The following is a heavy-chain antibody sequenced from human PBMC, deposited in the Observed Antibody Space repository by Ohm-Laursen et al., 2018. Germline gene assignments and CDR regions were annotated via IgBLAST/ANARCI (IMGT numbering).Heavy chain of an antibody. CDR1: GFTFSDYY. V-gene: IGHV3-11*01. J-gene: IGHJ5*02. Sequence: GSLRLSCAASGFTFSDYYMSWIRQAPGKGLEWVSYISSSGTTIYYTDSVKGRFTISRDNAKNSLYLQMNSLRAEDTAVYYCSSPPFSGYYDILNGPNWFDPWGQGTQVTVSS. CDR2: ISSSGTTI. D-gene: IGHD3-9*01. CDR3: SSPPFSGYYDILNGPNWFDP.